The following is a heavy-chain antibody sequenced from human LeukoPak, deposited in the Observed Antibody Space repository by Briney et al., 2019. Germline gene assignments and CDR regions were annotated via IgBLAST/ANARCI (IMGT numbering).Heavy chain of an antibody. D-gene: IGHD2-2*01. Sequence: PGGSLRLSCAASGFTFDDYAMHWVRQAPGKGLEWVSLISGDGGSTYYADSVKGRFTVSRDNSKNSLYLQMNSLITEDTALYYCAKDSRAKVPYYGMDVWGQGTTVTVSS. CDR3: AKDSRAKVPYYGMDV. CDR1: GFTFDDYA. V-gene: IGHV3-43*02. J-gene: IGHJ6*02. CDR2: ISGDGGST.